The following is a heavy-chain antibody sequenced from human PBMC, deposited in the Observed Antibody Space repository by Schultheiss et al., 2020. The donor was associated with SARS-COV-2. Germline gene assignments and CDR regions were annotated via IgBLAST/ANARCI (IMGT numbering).Heavy chain of an antibody. CDR3: ARVSTYSRRMGGWYYFDY. V-gene: IGHV3-21*04. D-gene: IGHD6-19*01. CDR1: GFTFSSYS. Sequence: GGSLRLSCAASGFTFSSYSMNWVRQAPGKGLEWVSAISGSGGSTYYADSVKGRFTISRDNAKNSLYLQMNSLRAEDTAVYYCARVSTYSRRMGGWYYFDYWGQGTLVTVSS. J-gene: IGHJ4*02. CDR2: ISGSGGST.